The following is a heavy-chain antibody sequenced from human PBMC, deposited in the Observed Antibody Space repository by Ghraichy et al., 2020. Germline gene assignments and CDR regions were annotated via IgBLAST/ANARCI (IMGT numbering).Heavy chain of an antibody. J-gene: IGHJ4*02. D-gene: IGHD3-10*01. V-gene: IGHV3-30*18. CDR2: ITYDGSNK. Sequence: GGSLRLSCAASGFTFSSSGMHWVCQAPGKGLEWVAGITYDGSNKYYADSVKGRFTISRDDSKNTLYLQMNSLRAEDTAVYYCTNGRGAALEFDYWGQGTLVTVSS. CDR3: TNGRGAALEFDY. CDR1: GFTFSSSG.